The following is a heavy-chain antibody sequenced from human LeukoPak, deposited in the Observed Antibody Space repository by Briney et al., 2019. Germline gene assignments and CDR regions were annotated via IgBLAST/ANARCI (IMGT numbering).Heavy chain of an antibody. V-gene: IGHV3-23*01. D-gene: IGHD2-2*01. CDR1: GFTFSSYA. CDR3: AKTDIVVVPAAMRGYYFDY. Sequence: PGGSLRLSCAASGFTFSSYAMSWVRQAPGKGLEWVSAISGSGGSTYYADSEKGRFTISRDNSKNTLYLQMISLRAEDTAVYYCAKTDIVVVPAAMRGYYFDYWGQGTLVTVSS. J-gene: IGHJ4*02. CDR2: ISGSGGST.